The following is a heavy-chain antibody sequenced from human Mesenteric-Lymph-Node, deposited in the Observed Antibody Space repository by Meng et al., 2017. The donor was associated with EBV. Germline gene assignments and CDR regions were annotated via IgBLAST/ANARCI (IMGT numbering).Heavy chain of an antibody. J-gene: IGHJ4*02. Sequence: ASWHLALTWAFDGGSFSGDYWSWIREPPGKGLEWIGEINHSGSTNYNPSLKSRVTISVDTSKNQFSLKLSSVTAADTAVYYCARGEKGPIDYWGQGTLVTVSS. CDR1: GGSFSGDY. CDR3: ARGEKGPIDY. V-gene: IGHV4-34*01. CDR2: INHSGST.